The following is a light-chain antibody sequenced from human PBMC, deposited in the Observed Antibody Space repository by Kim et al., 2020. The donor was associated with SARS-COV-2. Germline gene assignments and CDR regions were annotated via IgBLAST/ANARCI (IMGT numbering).Light chain of an antibody. Sequence: VALGQTVRITCEGDSLRSYYATWYQQKPGQAPILVIYGKNNRPSGIPDRFSGSSSGNTASLTITGTQAGDEADYYCNSRDSNNNVLFGGGTRLTVL. CDR1: SLRSYY. J-gene: IGLJ2*01. V-gene: IGLV3-19*01. CDR2: GKN. CDR3: NSRDSNNNVL.